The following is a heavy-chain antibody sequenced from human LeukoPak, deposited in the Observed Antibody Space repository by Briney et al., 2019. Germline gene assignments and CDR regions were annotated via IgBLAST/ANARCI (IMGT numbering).Heavy chain of an antibody. V-gene: IGHV3-23*01. CDR3: ARSLVVITPVYYYYGMDV. CDR1: GFTFSSYT. CDR2: ISGSGGTT. Sequence: GGSLRLSCAASGFTFSSYTMSWVRQAPGKGLEWVSAISGSGGTTFYADSVKGRFTISRDNANNTVYLRVDSLRAEDTAVYYCARSLVVITPVYYYYGMDVWGQGTTVTVSS. D-gene: IGHD3-22*01. J-gene: IGHJ6*02.